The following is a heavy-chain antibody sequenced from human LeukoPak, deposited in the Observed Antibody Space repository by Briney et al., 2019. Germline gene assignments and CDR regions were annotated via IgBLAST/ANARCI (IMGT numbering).Heavy chain of an antibody. V-gene: IGHV3-48*01. CDR2: IRGSSTTI. J-gene: IGHJ4*02. Sequence: GGSLRLSCSASGFRLSTPSMRWVRQTPGKGLEWISYIRGSSTTIYYAASVKGRYTISRDNARNSLYLQMNDLSADDTGVCCCARDARSHCGTAACYGPYFDYWGQGSLVTVSS. D-gene: IGHD2-2*01. CDR3: ARDARSHCGTAACYGPYFDY. CDR1: GFRLSTPS.